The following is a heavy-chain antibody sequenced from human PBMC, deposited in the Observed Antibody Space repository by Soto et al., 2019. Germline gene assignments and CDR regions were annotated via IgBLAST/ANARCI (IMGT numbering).Heavy chain of an antibody. Sequence: GASVKVSCKASGGTFSSYAISWVRQAPGQGLEWMGGIIPIFGTANYAQKFQGRVTITADESTSTAYMELSSLRSEDTAVYYCASRITMVRGVLDYWGQGTLVTVSS. V-gene: IGHV1-69*13. CDR2: IIPIFGTA. J-gene: IGHJ4*02. D-gene: IGHD3-10*01. CDR3: ASRITMVRGVLDY. CDR1: GGTFSSYA.